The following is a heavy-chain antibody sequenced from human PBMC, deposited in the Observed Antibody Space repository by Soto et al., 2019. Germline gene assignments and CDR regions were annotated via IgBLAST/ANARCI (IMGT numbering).Heavy chain of an antibody. D-gene: IGHD1-1*01. CDR2: IWYDGSNK. CDR3: ARGYXXXSXXXVXXXDY. CDR1: GFTFSSYG. V-gene: IGHV3-33*01. Sequence: QVQLVESGGGVVQPGRSLRLSCATSGFTFSSYGMHWVRQAPGKGLEWVAVIWYDGSNKHYADSVKGRFTISRDNSKNXLYLQMNSLXAEDTXXYYCARGYXXXSXXXVXXXDYWGQGILVTVSS. J-gene: IGHJ4*02.